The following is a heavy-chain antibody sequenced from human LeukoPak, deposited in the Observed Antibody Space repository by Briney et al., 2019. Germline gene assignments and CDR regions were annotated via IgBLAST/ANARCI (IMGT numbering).Heavy chain of an antibody. CDR3: AKGAGPVYYYYGMDV. CDR2: ISGSGGST. J-gene: IGHJ6*02. CDR1: GFTFSSYA. Sequence: GGSLRLSCAASGFTFSSYAMSWVRQAPGKGLEWVSAISGSGGSTYYADSVKGRFTISGDNAKNTLYLQMNSLRAEDTAVYYCAKGAGPVYYYYGMDVWGQGTTVTVSS. V-gene: IGHV3-23*01. D-gene: IGHD6-19*01.